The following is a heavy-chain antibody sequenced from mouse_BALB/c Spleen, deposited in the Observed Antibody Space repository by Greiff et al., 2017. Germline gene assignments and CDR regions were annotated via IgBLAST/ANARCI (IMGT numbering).Heavy chain of an antibody. V-gene: IGHV1-7*01. Sequence: QVQLQQSGAELAKPGASVKMSCKASGYTFTSYWMHWVKQRPGQGLEWIGYINPSTGYTEYNQKFKDKATLTADKSSSTAYMQLSSLTSEDSAVYYCASQRYRAMDYWGQGTSVTVSS. CDR1: GYTFTSYW. J-gene: IGHJ4*01. CDR2: INPSTGYT. CDR3: ASQRYRAMDY.